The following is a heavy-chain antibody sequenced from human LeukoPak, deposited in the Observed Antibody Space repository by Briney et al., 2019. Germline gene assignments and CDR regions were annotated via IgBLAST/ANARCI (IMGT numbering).Heavy chain of an antibody. CDR2: IKQDGSEK. CDR3: ARDGFGAGSN. Sequence: GGSLRLSCAASGLTFSNYWMDWVRQAPGKGLEWVANIKQDGSEKNYVDSVKGRFIISRDNAKNSLYLQMNTLRADDTAVYYCARDGFGAGSNWGQGTLVTVSS. D-gene: IGHD3-16*01. V-gene: IGHV3-7*03. J-gene: IGHJ4*02. CDR1: GLTFSNYW.